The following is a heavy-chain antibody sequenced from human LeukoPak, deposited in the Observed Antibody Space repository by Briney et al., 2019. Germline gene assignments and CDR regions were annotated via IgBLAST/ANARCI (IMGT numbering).Heavy chain of an antibody. J-gene: IGHJ6*04. D-gene: IGHD3-10*02. V-gene: IGHV3-48*03. CDR3: AELGITMIGGV. CDR2: ISSSGSTI. Sequence: GGSLRLSCVGSGFIFSSYEMNWVRQAPGKGLEGVSYISSSGSTIYYADSVKGRFTISRDNAKNSLYLQMNSLRAEDTAVYYCAELGITMIGGVWGKGTTVTISS. CDR1: GFIFSSYE.